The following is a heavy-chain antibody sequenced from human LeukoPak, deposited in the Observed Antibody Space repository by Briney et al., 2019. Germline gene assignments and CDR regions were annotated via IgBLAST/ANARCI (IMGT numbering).Heavy chain of an antibody. D-gene: IGHD3-9*01. Sequence: AAVNVSCKASGYTFTGYYMHWVRQAPGQGLEWMGWINPNSGGTNYALKFQGRVTMTRDTSISTAYMELSRLRSDDTAVYYCARAFYDILTGYATPIGYWGQGTLVTVSS. CDR2: INPNSGGT. CDR3: ARAFYDILTGYATPIGY. V-gene: IGHV1-2*02. CDR1: GYTFTGYY. J-gene: IGHJ4*02.